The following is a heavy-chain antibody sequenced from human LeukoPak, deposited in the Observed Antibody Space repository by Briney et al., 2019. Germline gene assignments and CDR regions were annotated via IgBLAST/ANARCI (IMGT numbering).Heavy chain of an antibody. CDR2: IYTSGST. D-gene: IGHD2-2*01. CDR3: ARDDLGYCSSTSCSALDY. CDR1: GGSISSYY. Sequence: PSETLSLTCTVSGGSISSYYWSWIRQPAGKGLEWIGRIYTSGSTNYNPSLKSRVTMSVDTSKNQFSLKLSSVTAADTAVYYCARDDLGYCSSTSCSALDYWGQGTLVTVSS. J-gene: IGHJ4*02. V-gene: IGHV4-4*07.